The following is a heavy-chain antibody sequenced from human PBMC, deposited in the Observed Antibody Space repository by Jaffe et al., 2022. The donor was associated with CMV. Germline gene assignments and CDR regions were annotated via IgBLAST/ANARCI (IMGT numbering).Heavy chain of an antibody. J-gene: IGHJ6*02. V-gene: IGHV3-7*01. D-gene: IGHD2-2*02. Sequence: EVQLVESGGGLVQPGESLRLSCAASGFTFSRYWMSWVRQAPGKGLEWVANIKQEGSEKDYVDSVKGRFTISRDNAKNSLYLQMNSLRAEDTAVYYCARERHRYCSSTSCYTPDYYYSGLDVWGQGTTVTVSS. CDR3: ARERHRYCSSTSCYTPDYYYSGLDV. CDR1: GFTFSRYW. CDR2: IKQEGSEK.